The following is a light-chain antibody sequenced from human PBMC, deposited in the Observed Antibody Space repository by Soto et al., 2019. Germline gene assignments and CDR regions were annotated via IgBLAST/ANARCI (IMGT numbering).Light chain of an antibody. CDR2: EVS. CDR1: SSDVGSYTL. CDR3: CSYAGSSTYV. Sequence: QSALTQPASVSGSPGQSITISCTGTSSDVGSYTLVSWYQQHPGKAPKLMIYEVSQRPSGVSNRFSGSKSGNTASLTISGLQAEDEADYYCCSYAGSSTYVFGTGTKLTVL. V-gene: IGLV2-23*02. J-gene: IGLJ1*01.